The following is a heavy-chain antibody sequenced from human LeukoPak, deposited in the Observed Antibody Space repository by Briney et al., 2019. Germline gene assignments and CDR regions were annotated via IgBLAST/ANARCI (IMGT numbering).Heavy chain of an antibody. CDR1: GFTFSSYA. CDR2: ISGSGGST. D-gene: IGHD6-13*01. CDR3: AKVLRAAAGTYYYYYYMDV. Sequence: PGGSLRLSCAASGFTFSSYAMSWVRQAPGKGLEWVSAISGSGGSTYYADSVKGRFTISRDNSKNTLYLQMNSLRAEDTAVYYCAKVLRAAAGTYYYYYYMDVWGKGTTVTISS. V-gene: IGHV3-23*01. J-gene: IGHJ6*03.